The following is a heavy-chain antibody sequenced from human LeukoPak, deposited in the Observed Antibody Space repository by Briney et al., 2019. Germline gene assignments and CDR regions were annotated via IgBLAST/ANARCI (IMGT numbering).Heavy chain of an antibody. CDR3: ARDSSGTLSGGGWFDP. D-gene: IGHD6-19*01. V-gene: IGHV4-30-2*01. J-gene: IGHJ5*02. Sequence: SETLSLTCTVSGGSISSGGYYWSWIRQPPGKGLEWIGYIYHSGSTYYNPSLKSRVTISVDTSKNQFSLNLTSVTAADTAVYYCARDSSGTLSGGGWFDPWGQGTLVTVSS. CDR1: GGSISSGGYY. CDR2: IYHSGST.